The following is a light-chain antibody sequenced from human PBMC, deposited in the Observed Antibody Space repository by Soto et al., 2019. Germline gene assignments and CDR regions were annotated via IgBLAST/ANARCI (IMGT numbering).Light chain of an antibody. CDR1: QSISSY. J-gene: IGKJ3*01. CDR3: QQSYSTPLG. V-gene: IGKV1-39*01. CDR2: AAS. Sequence: DIQMTQSPSSLSASVGDRVTITCRASQSISSYLNWYQQKPGKAPKLLIYAASSLQSGVPSRFSGSGSGTDVTLTISSLQPEDFATYYCQQSYSTPLGFGPGTKVDIK.